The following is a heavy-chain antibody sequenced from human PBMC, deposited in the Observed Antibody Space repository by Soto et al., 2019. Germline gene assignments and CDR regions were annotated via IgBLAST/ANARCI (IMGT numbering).Heavy chain of an antibody. V-gene: IGHV1-18*01. J-gene: IGHJ1*01. CDR2: ISGYSGNT. D-gene: IGHD6-13*01. CDR3: ARGGSSWSAEYYQH. Sequence: GASVKVSCKASGYTFTNYGISWVRQAPGRGPEWMGWISGYSGNTNYAQKFQGRVTMTTDTSTSTAYMELRSLRSDDTAVYYCARGGSSWSAEYYQHWGQGTLVTVSS. CDR1: GYTFTNYG.